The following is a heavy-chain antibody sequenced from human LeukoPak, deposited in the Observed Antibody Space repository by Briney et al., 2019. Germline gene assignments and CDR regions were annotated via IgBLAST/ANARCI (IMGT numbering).Heavy chain of an antibody. V-gene: IGHV4-4*07. D-gene: IGHD6-19*01. Sequence: SETLSLTCTVSGGSISSYYWSWIRQPAGKGLEWIGRIYTSGSTNYNPSLKSRVTISEDTSKNQFALKLTSVTAADTAVYYCARGKYSSGWFLDYWGQGTLVIVSS. CDR1: GGSISSYY. J-gene: IGHJ4*02. CDR2: IYTSGST. CDR3: ARGKYSSGWFLDY.